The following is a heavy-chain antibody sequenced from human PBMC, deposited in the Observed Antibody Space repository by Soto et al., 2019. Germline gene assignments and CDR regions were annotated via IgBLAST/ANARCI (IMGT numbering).Heavy chain of an antibody. Sequence: QVQLVQSGGEVKRPGASVKVSCKTSGYTFSNYGITWVRQAPGQPLEWLGWISLYSDGTNYAQKFQGRVSMTTDTSTTTAYMELSNLRSDDTAVYYCARDVSVMTSVFGFWGQGTLITVSS. D-gene: IGHD3-10*01. V-gene: IGHV1-18*01. J-gene: IGHJ4*02. CDR3: ARDVSVMTSVFGF. CDR2: ISLYSDGT. CDR1: GYTFSNYG.